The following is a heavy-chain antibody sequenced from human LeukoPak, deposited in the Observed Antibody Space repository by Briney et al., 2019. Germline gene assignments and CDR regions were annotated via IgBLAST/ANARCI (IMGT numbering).Heavy chain of an antibody. CDR2: ISSSGSTI. CDR3: AKDAVPAATVYYFDY. Sequence: GGSLRLSCAASGFTFSSYEMNWVRQAPGKGLEWVSYISSSGSTIYYADSVKGRFTISRDNAKNSLYLQMNSLRAEDTALYYCAKDAVPAATVYYFDYWGQGTLVTVSS. J-gene: IGHJ4*02. CDR1: GFTFSSYE. D-gene: IGHD2-2*01. V-gene: IGHV3-48*03.